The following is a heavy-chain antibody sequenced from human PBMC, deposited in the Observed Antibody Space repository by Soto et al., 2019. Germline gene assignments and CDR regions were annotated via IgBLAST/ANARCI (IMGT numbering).Heavy chain of an antibody. J-gene: IGHJ6*02. CDR3: VRDRWQRRDYYYGLDV. D-gene: IGHD6-25*01. V-gene: IGHV6-1*01. CDR1: GDSVSSNSAA. Sequence: QVQLQQSGPGLVRPSQTLSLTCAISGDSVSSNSAAWTWIRQSPSRGLEWLGRTYYRSKWYNDYAVHLQIRIIINPDTSKNQFSLQLNSLTPEDTAMYYCVRDRWQRRDYYYGLDVWGQGTTVTVSS. CDR2: TYYRSKWYN.